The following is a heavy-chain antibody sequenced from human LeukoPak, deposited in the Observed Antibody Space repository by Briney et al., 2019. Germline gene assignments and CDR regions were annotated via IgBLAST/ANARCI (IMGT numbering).Heavy chain of an antibody. D-gene: IGHD6-19*01. CDR1: GYTLTELS. J-gene: IGHJ4*02. Sequence: ASVKVSCKVSGYTLTELSMHWVRQAPGKGLEWMGGFDPEDGETIYAQKFQGRVTMTEDTSTDTAYMELSSLRSEDTAVYYCAILRFGWYLFDYWGQGTLVTVSS. CDR3: AILRFGWYLFDY. V-gene: IGHV1-24*01. CDR2: FDPEDGET.